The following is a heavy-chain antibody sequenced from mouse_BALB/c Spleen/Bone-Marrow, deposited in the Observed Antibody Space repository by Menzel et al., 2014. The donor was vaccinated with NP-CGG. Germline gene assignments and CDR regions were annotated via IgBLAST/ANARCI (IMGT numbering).Heavy chain of an antibody. CDR2: INSNGGST. Sequence: DVHLVESGGGLVQPGGSLKLSCAASGFTFSSYGMSWVRQTPDKRLELVATINSNGGSTYYPDSVKGRFTISRDNAKNTLYLQMSGLKSEDTAMYYCARDYDYDYWGQGTTLTVSS. V-gene: IGHV5-6-3*01. J-gene: IGHJ2*01. CDR1: GFTFSSYG. D-gene: IGHD2-4*01. CDR3: ARDYDYDY.